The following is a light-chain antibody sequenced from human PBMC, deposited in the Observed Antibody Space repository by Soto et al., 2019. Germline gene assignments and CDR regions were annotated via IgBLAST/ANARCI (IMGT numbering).Light chain of an antibody. CDR3: QQIDSYPRT. CDR1: QGISSS. V-gene: IGKV1-9*01. CDR2: AAS. Sequence: IQLTQSPSSLSASVGDRVTITCRSGQGISSSLAWYHQKPGKAPNLLLSAASTLQTGVPLRFSGSGSGTDFALTISSLQPEDLATNYCQQIDSYPRTFCQATQLHIK. J-gene: IGKJ1*01.